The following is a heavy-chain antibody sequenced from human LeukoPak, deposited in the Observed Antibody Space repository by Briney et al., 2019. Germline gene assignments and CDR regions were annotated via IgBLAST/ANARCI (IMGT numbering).Heavy chain of an antibody. Sequence: NPSETLSLTCTVSGGSISISSYYWGWIRQPPGKGLEWIGSIHYSGNTYYNPSLKSRVTISEDASKNQFSLKLSSVTAADTAVYYCARHGDYGPVIDYWGQGTLVTISS. CDR1: GGSISISSYY. CDR2: IHYSGNT. J-gene: IGHJ4*02. D-gene: IGHD4/OR15-4a*01. CDR3: ARHGDYGPVIDY. V-gene: IGHV4-39*01.